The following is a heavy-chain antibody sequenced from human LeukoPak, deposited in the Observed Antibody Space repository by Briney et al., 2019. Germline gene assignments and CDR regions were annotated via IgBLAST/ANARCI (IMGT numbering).Heavy chain of an antibody. CDR2: INPSGGST. D-gene: IGHD3-22*01. Sequence: ASVKVSCKASGYTFTSYYMHWVRQAPGQGLEWMGIINPSGGSTSYAQKFQGRVTMTRDTSTSTVYMELSSLRSEDTAVYYCARAEVATYYCDSSGLTGEFDYWGQGTLVTVSS. CDR1: GYTFTSYY. V-gene: IGHV1-46*01. J-gene: IGHJ4*02. CDR3: ARAEVATYYCDSSGLTGEFDY.